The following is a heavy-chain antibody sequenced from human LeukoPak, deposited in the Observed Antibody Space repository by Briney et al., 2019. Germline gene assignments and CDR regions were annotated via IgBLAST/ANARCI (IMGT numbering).Heavy chain of an antibody. CDR3: ARGSPYYYDSSGLLYYFDY. Sequence: GASVKVSCKASGYTFTSYDISWVRQAPGQGLEWMGWISAYNGNTNYAQKLQGRVTMTTDTSTSTAYMELRSLRSGDTAVYYCARGSPYYYDSSGLLYYFDYWGQGTLVTVSS. J-gene: IGHJ4*02. CDR2: ISAYNGNT. D-gene: IGHD3-22*01. CDR1: GYTFTSYD. V-gene: IGHV1-18*01.